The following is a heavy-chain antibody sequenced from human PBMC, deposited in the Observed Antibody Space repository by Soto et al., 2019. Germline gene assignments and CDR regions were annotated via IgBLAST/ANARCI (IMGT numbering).Heavy chain of an antibody. J-gene: IGHJ5*02. CDR2: ISAYNGNT. CDR3: ARAWNYGRDWFDP. Sequence: ASVKVSCTASGYTFTSYGIRWVRKAPGQGLEWMGWISAYNGNTNYAQKLQGRVTMTTDTSTGTAYMELRSLRSDDTAVYSCARAWNYGRDWFDPWGQGTLVTLSS. CDR1: GYTFTSYG. D-gene: IGHD1-7*01. V-gene: IGHV1-18*01.